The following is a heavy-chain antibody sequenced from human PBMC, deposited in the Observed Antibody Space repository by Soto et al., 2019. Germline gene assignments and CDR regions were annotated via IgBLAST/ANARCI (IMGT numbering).Heavy chain of an antibody. CDR2: TYYESDWYN. D-gene: IGHD6-19*01. J-gene: IGHJ4*02. CDR1: GDSVSSNSAT. CDR3: ARGGSGWHFDN. Sequence: SQTLSLTCAISGDSVSSNSATWNWIRQSQSKGLEWQGRTYYESDWYNEYELVEKSRRTINTNKTKNQFSLQLDSAAPDDTAVYYCARGGSGWHFDNWGQGTLVTVSS. V-gene: IGHV6-1*01.